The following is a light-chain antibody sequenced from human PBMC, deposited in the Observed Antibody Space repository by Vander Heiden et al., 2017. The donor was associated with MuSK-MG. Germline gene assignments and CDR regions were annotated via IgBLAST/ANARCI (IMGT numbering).Light chain of an antibody. J-gene: IGLJ3*02. CDR1: SSNIGSNT. CDR2: SNN. Sequence: SVLTQPPSASGTPAQRVTISCSGSSSNIGSNTVNWYQQHPGTAPKLLIYSNNQRHSGVPDRLSGSKSGTSASLAISGLQSEEEADYYCAAWDDSLNGGVFGGGTKLTVL. CDR3: AAWDDSLNGGV. V-gene: IGLV1-44*01.